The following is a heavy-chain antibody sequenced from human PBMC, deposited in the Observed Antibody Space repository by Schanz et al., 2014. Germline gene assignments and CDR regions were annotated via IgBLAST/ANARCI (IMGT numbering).Heavy chain of an antibody. Sequence: QVQLQESGPGLVKPSQTLSLTCTVSGGSIRSGTYYWSWIRQPAGKALEWVGRVFPNGITNYNPSLKSRVPISRTTSKNQSSRTLAALTAADTAVYYCARDTTWRRDLWGRGTLVTVSS. J-gene: IGHJ2*01. D-gene: IGHD5-12*01. V-gene: IGHV4-61*02. CDR3: ARDTTWRRDL. CDR2: VFPNGIT. CDR1: GGSIRSGTYY.